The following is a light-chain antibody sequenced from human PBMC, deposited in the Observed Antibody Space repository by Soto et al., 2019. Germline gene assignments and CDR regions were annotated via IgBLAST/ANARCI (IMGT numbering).Light chain of an antibody. V-gene: IGKV3-20*01. CDR2: GVS. Sequence: EIVLTQSPGTLSLSPGERATLSCRASQSVSSTYLAWYQQKPGQAPRLLIYGVSYRATGIPDRFSGSGSGTDFTLTISRLETEDFAVYYCQQYDNSLLTFGGGTKVDIK. J-gene: IGKJ4*01. CDR1: QSVSSTY. CDR3: QQYDNSLLT.